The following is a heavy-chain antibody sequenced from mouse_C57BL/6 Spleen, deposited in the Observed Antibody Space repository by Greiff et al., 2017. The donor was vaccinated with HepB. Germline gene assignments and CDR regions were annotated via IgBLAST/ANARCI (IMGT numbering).Heavy chain of an antibody. CDR2: IWSGGST. V-gene: IGHV2-2*01. D-gene: IGHD2-5*01. CDR1: GFSLTSYG. Sequence: VKLVESGPGLVQPSQSLSITCTVSGFSLTSYGVHWVRQSPGKGLEWLGVIWSGGSTDYNAAFISRLSISKDNSKSQVFFKMNSLQADDTAIYYCARHYSNEAWFAYWGQGTLVTVSA. J-gene: IGHJ3*01. CDR3: ARHYSNEAWFAY.